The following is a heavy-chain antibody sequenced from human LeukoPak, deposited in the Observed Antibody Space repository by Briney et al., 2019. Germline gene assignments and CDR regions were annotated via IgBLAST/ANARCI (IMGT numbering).Heavy chain of an antibody. CDR2: IYYSGST. V-gene: IGHV4-39*01. J-gene: IGHJ5*02. Sequence: PSETLSLTCTVSGGSIGSSSYYWGWIRQPPGKGLEWIGSIYYSGSTYYNPSLKSRVTISVDTSKNQFSLKLSSVTAADTAVYYCARTEVDYDSSGYYDNWFDPWGQGTLVTVSS. CDR3: ARTEVDYDSSGYYDNWFDP. CDR1: GGSIGSSSYY. D-gene: IGHD3-22*01.